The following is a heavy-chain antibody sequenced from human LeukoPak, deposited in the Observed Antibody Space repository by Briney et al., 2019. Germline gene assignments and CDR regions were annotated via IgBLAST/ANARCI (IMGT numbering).Heavy chain of an antibody. D-gene: IGHD3-22*01. Sequence: SETLSLTCTVSGGSISSYYWSWIRQPPGKGLEWIGYIYYSGGTNYNPSLKSRVTISVDTSKNQFSLKLSSVTAADTAVYYCAREGGAQYYDSSGYYDYWGQGTLVTVSS. CDR2: IYYSGGT. CDR3: AREGGAQYYDSSGYYDY. J-gene: IGHJ4*02. CDR1: GGSISSYY. V-gene: IGHV4-59*01.